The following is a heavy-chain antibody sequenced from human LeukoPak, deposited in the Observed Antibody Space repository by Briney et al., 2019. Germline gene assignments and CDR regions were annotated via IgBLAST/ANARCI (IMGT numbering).Heavy chain of an antibody. V-gene: IGHV1-18*01. CDR1: GGTFSSYA. Sequence: ASVKVSCKASGGTFSSYAISWVRQAPGQGLEWMGWISAYNGNTNYAQKLQGRVTMTTDTSTSTAYMELRSLRSDDTAVYYCARSISSGSNFDYWGQGTLVTVSS. D-gene: IGHD6-19*01. CDR3: ARSISSGSNFDY. J-gene: IGHJ4*02. CDR2: ISAYNGNT.